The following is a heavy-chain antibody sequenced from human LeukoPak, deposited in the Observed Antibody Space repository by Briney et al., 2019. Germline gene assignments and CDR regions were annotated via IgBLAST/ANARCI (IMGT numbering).Heavy chain of an antibody. CDR3: SRADYCYPLDY. J-gene: IGHJ4*02. CDR1: GYTFTIYG. V-gene: IGHV1-18*01. CDR2: ISAYNGNT. D-gene: IGHD4-11*01. Sequence: GASVTLSFKASGYTFTIYGISWVRQAPGQGLEWIGWISAYNGNTNYAQKLQGRVTMTTDTSTSTAYMELRSLRSDDTAVYYWSRADYCYPLDYWGQGTLVTVSS.